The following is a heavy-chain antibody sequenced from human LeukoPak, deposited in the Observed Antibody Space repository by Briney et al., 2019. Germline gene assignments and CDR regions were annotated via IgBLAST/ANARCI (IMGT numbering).Heavy chain of an antibody. D-gene: IGHD2-2*01. J-gene: IGHJ3*02. V-gene: IGHV3-23*01. CDR3: ARGSCSNIRCHDAFDI. CDR1: GFTFSSYA. Sequence: GGSLRLSCAASGFTFSSYAMTWVRQAPGKGLQWVSAVSGSGAHTYYTDSVKGRFSVSRDNSKNTLYLQMNSLRVDDTAVYYCARGSCSNIRCHDAFDIWGQGTMVTVSS. CDR2: VSGSGAHT.